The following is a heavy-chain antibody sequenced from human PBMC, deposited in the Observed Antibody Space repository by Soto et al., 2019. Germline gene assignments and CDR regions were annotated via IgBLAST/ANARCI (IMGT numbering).Heavy chain of an antibody. CDR1: GFTFSSYA. V-gene: IGHV3-23*01. Sequence: GGSLRLSCAASGFTFSSYAMSWVRQAPGKGLEWVSAISGSGGSTYYADSVKGRFTISRDNSKNTLYLQMNSQRAEDTAVYSCAKGGGNYDYYYGMDVWGQGTTVTVSS. J-gene: IGHJ6*02. D-gene: IGHD2-15*01. CDR2: ISGSGGST. CDR3: AKGGGNYDYYYGMDV.